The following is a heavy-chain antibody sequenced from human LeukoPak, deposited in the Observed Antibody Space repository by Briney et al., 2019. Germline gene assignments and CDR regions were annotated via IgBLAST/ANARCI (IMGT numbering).Heavy chain of an antibody. CDR2: IYYSGST. J-gene: IGHJ6*02. Sequence: SETLSLTCTVSGGSISSGDYYWSWIRQPPGKGLEWIGYIYYSGSTYYNPSLKSRVTISVDTSKNQSSLKLSSVTAADTAVYYCARVCRGLKYYYGSGSYYYYYGMDVWGQGTTVTVSS. CDR1: GGSISSGDYY. D-gene: IGHD3-10*01. CDR3: ARVCRGLKYYYGSGSYYYYYGMDV. V-gene: IGHV4-30-4*01.